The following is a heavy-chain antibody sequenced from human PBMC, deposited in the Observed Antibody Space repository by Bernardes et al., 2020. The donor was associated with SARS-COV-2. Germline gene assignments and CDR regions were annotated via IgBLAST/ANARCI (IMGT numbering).Heavy chain of an antibody. CDR3: ARDRDIYVLYWYFDL. J-gene: IGHJ2*01. V-gene: IGHV3-30*15. D-gene: IGHD3-10*02. CDR1: GFTFSSYA. CDR2: ISYDGINK. Sequence: GGSLRLSCAASGFTFSSYAMNWVRQAPGKGLEWVAVISYDGINKYYADSVKGRFTISRDNSKNTLYLQMSSLRAEDTAMYYCARDRDIYVLYWYFDLWAVAPWSLSPQ.